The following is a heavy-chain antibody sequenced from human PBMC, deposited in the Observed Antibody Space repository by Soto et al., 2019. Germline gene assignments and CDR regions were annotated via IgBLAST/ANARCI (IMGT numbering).Heavy chain of an antibody. V-gene: IGHV3-48*03. D-gene: IGHD3-22*01. CDR2: ISSSGSTI. J-gene: IGHJ3*02. CDR3: ARETTRYYYDSSGHAFDI. CDR1: GFTFSSYE. Sequence: QTGGSLRLSCAASGFTFSSYEMNWVRQAPGKGLEWVSYISSSGSTIYYADSVKGRFTISRDNAKNSLYLQMNSLRAEDTAVYYCARETTRYYYDSSGHAFDIWCQGTMVTVSS.